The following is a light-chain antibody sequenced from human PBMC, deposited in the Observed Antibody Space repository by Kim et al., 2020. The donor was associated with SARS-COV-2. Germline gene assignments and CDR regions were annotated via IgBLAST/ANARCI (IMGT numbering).Light chain of an antibody. CDR1: SGHSSNP. CDR3: QTWGTGIWV. Sequence: QLVLTQSPSASASLRASVKLTCTLSSGHSSNPIAWHQQQAEKGPRYLMTVKSDGSHTRGDGIPDRFSGSSSGAERYLMISGLQSDDEADYYCQTWGTGIWVFGGGTTLTVL. V-gene: IGLV4-69*01. CDR2: VKSDGSH. J-gene: IGLJ3*02.